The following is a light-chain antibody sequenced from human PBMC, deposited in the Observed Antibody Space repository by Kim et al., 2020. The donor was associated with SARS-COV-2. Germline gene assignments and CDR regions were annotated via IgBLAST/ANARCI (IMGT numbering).Light chain of an antibody. Sequence: PGKTARITSAVNSIGTKSVLCYQQKPGQAPVLVVFDHSDRPSAIPDRFSGSNSGNTATLTISRVEARDEAYYYCQVWDSSSDHEVFGGGTQLTVL. CDR1: SIGTKS. J-gene: IGLJ2*01. CDR2: DHS. V-gene: IGLV3-21*03. CDR3: QVWDSSSDHEV.